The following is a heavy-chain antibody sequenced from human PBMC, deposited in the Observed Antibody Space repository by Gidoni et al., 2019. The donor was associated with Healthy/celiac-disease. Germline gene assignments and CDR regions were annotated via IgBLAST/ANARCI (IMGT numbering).Heavy chain of an antibody. CDR2: IIPIFGTA. Sequence: QVQLVQSGAEVKKTGSAVKVSCKASGGTFSSYAISWVRQAPGQGLEWMGGIIPIFGTANSAQKFQGRVTITADESTSTAYMELSSLRSGDTAVYYCARELRGALDYWGQGTLVTVSS. J-gene: IGHJ4*02. CDR3: ARELRGALDY. CDR1: GGTFSSYA. V-gene: IGHV1-69*01. D-gene: IGHD3-16*01.